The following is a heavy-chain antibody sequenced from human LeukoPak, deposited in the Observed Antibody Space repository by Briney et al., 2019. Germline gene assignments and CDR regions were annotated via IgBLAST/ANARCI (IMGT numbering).Heavy chain of an antibody. Sequence: ASMKVSCKASGYTFTSYGISWVRQAPGQGLEWMGWISAYNGNTNYAQKLQGRVTMTTDTSTSTAYMELRSLRSDDTAVYYCARDKFPGDLKTFDYWGQGTLVTVSS. D-gene: IGHD3-10*01. V-gene: IGHV1-18*01. J-gene: IGHJ4*02. CDR3: ARDKFPGDLKTFDY. CDR1: GYTFTSYG. CDR2: ISAYNGNT.